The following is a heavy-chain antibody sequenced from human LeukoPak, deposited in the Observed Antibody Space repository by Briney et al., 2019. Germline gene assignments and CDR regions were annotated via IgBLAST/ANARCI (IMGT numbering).Heavy chain of an antibody. CDR1: GGSISSYY. CDR2: INHSGST. CDR3: ARLNYY. V-gene: IGHV4-34*01. Sequence: SETLSLTCTVSGGSISSYYWSWIRQPPGKGLEWIGEINHSGSTNYNPSLKSRVTISVDTSKNQFSLKLSSVTAADTAVYYCARLNYYWGQGTLVTVSS. J-gene: IGHJ4*02.